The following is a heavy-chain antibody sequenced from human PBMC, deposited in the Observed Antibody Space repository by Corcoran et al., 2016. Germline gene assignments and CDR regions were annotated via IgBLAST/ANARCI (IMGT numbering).Heavy chain of an antibody. Sequence: QVQLVQSGAEVKTPGSSVKVSCKASGGTFSSYAISWVRQAPGQGLEWMGGIIPIFGTANYAQKFQGRVTITADESPRTAYMEPSSLRSEDTAVYYCARGRESGDYVEPYGMDVWGQGTTVTVSS. CDR2: IIPIFGTA. CDR3: ARGRESGDYVEPYGMDV. J-gene: IGHJ6*02. V-gene: IGHV1-69*01. CDR1: GGTFSSYA. D-gene: IGHD4-17*01.